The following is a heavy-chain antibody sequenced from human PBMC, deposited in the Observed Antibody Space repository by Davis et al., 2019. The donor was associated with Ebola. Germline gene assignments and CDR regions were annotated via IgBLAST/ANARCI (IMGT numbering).Heavy chain of an antibody. Sequence: GSLRLSCTVSGGSISSSSYYWGWLRQPPGQGLDWIGSIYYSGSTNYNPSLKSRVTISVDTSKNQFSLKLSAVTAADTAVYYCARGVGIVGERFDPWGQGTLVTVSS. J-gene: IGHJ5*02. CDR2: IYYSGST. CDR3: ARGVGIVGERFDP. CDR1: GGSISSSSYY. D-gene: IGHD1-26*01. V-gene: IGHV4-39*07.